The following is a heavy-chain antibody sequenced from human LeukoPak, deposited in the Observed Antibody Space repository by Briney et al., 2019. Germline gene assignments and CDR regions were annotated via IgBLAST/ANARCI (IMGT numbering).Heavy chain of an antibody. V-gene: IGHV3-53*01. CDR1: GFTFSSYS. CDR3: AREGSGRTAYNDGLDV. J-gene: IGHJ3*01. CDR2: IRSGGST. D-gene: IGHD3-10*01. Sequence: GGSLRLSCAASGFTFSSYSMGWVRQAPGKGLEWVSVIRSGGSTVYADSVKGRFTISRDNSKNTLYLQLNSLRAEDTAVYYCAREGSGRTAYNDGLDVWGQGTMVTVSS.